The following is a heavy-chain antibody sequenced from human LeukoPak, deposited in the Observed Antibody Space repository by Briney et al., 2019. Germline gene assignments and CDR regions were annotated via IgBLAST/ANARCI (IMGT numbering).Heavy chain of an antibody. CDR3: AKPQWELALY. CDR2: ISGSGGST. D-gene: IGHD1-26*01. J-gene: IGHJ4*02. V-gene: IGHV3-23*01. CDR1: GFTVSSNY. Sequence: GGSLRLSCAASGFTVSSNYMSWVRQAPGRGLEWVSAISGSGGSTYYADSVKGRFTISRDNSKNTLYLQMNSLRAEDTAVYYCAKPQWELALYWGQGTLVTVSS.